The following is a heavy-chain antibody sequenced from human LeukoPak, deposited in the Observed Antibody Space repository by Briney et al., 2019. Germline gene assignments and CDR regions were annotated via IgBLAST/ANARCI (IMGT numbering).Heavy chain of an antibody. D-gene: IGHD1-26*01. CDR3: ARDVGATPGYFDY. CDR2: PFFGAVT. CDR1: SVCSSTFY. Sequence: SEKLSFTGTVASVCSSTFYWMWIGPRPGLGLEWMVFPFFGAVTNYKPSLKRRVTIAVDTSKNQFSLKLRPVTAADTAVYYCARDVGATPGYFDYWGQGTLVTVSS. V-gene: IGHV4-59*01. J-gene: IGHJ4*02.